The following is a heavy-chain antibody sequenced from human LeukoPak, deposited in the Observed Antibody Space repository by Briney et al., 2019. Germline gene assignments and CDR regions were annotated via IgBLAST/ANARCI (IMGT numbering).Heavy chain of an antibody. CDR1: GDRVSTNSAA. D-gene: IGHD3-22*01. V-gene: IGHV6-1*01. Sequence: SQTLSLTCAISGDRVSTNSAAWNWIRQSPSRGLEWLGRTYYRSKWYNDYAVSVKSRITINPDTSKNQFSLQLNSVTPEDTAVYYCARGANYYDSSGYYDYWGQGTLVTVSS. J-gene: IGHJ4*02. CDR3: ARGANYYDSSGYYDY. CDR2: TYYRSKWYN.